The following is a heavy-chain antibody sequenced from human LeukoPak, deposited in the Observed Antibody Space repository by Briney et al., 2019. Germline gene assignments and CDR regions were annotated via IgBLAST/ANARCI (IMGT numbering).Heavy chain of an antibody. V-gene: IGHV3-30*03. D-gene: IGHD3-9*01. CDR1: GFTFSSYG. Sequence: TGGSLRLSCAASGFTFSSYGMHWVRQALGKGLEWVAVISYDGSNKYYADSVKGRFTISRDNSKNTLYLQMNSLRAEDTAVYYCARGLRYFDWLQNYYFDYWGQGTLVTVSS. CDR2: ISYDGSNK. CDR3: ARGLRYFDWLQNYYFDY. J-gene: IGHJ4*02.